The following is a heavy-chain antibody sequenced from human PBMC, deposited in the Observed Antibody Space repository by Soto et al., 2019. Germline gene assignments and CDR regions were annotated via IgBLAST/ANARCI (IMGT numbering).Heavy chain of an antibody. Sequence: EVQLLESGGGLVQPGGSLRVSCAASGFTFSSDAMSWVRQTPGKGLEWVSTISNGGTSTYYAASVKGRFTISRDISMNTLYLQMKSLRVEDTAVYYCAKRGDSTSWYWFDPWGQGTLVTVSS. V-gene: IGHV3-23*01. CDR1: GFTFSSDA. CDR3: AKRGDSTSWYWFDP. CDR2: ISNGGTST. J-gene: IGHJ5*02. D-gene: IGHD6-13*01.